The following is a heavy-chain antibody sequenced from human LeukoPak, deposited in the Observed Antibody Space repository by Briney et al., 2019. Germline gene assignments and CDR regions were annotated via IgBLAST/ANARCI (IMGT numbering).Heavy chain of an antibody. CDR2: IKQDGSEK. J-gene: IGHJ4*02. CDR1: GFTFSSYW. D-gene: IGHD2-8*01. Sequence: GGSLRLSCAASGFTFSSYWMSWVRQAPGKGLEWVADIKQDGSEKYYVDSVKGRFTISRDNAKNSLYLQMNSLRAEDTAVYYCAKDPDCTSGVCYTFFDYWGQGTLVTVSS. CDR3: AKDPDCTSGVCYTFFDY. V-gene: IGHV3-7*03.